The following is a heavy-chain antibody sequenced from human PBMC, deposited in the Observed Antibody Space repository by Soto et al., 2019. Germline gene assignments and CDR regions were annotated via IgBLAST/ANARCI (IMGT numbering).Heavy chain of an antibody. CDR1: GGSISSSSYY. CDR2: IYYSGST. D-gene: IGHD3-10*01. V-gene: IGHV4-39*01. Sequence: SETLSLTCTVSGGSISSSSYYWGWIRQPPGKGLEWIGSIYYSGSTYYNPSLKSRVTISVDTSKNQFSLKLSSVTAADTAVYYCASPDARGGYYYYGMDVWGQGTTVTVSS. J-gene: IGHJ6*02. CDR3: ASPDARGGYYYYGMDV.